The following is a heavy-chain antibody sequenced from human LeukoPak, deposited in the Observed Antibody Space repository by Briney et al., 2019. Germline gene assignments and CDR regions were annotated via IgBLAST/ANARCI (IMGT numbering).Heavy chain of an antibody. D-gene: IGHD6-13*01. CDR2: IWYDGSNK. J-gene: IGHJ4*02. CDR3: ARGGGAAAGIDY. V-gene: IGHV3-33*01. Sequence: GRSLRLPCAASGFTFSSYGMHWVRQAPGKGLKWVSIIWYDGSNKYYADSVKGRFTISRDNSKNMVYLQMNSLRAEDTAVYYCARGGGAAAGIDYWGQGTLVTVPS. CDR1: GFTFSSYG.